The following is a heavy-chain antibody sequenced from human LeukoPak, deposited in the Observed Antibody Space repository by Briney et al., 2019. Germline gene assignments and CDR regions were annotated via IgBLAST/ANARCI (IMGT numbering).Heavy chain of an antibody. D-gene: IGHD3-10*01. CDR3: ARHMARGATMAFDI. Sequence: GGSLRLSCAASGFTFSSYSMNRVRQAPGKGLEWVSSISSSSSYIYYADSVKGRFTISRDNAKNSLYLQMNSLRAEDTAVYYCARHMARGATMAFDIWGQGTMVTVSS. V-gene: IGHV3-21*01. CDR2: ISSSSSYI. J-gene: IGHJ3*02. CDR1: GFTFSSYS.